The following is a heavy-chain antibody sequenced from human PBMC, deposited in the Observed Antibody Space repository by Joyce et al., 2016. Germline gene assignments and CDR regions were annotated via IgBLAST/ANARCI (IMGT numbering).Heavy chain of an antibody. Sequence: EVQLVESGGGLVQPGGSLRLSCAASGFSFSSYEMNWVRQAPGKGLEWISYMSNSGCTIYYADSVKGRFTISRDNAKNSLYLQMNSLRAEDTAVYYCATFPITVVTLGYWGLGTLVTVSS. CDR3: ATFPITVVTLGY. CDR1: GFSFSSYE. CDR2: MSNSGCTI. V-gene: IGHV3-48*03. D-gene: IGHD4-23*01. J-gene: IGHJ4*02.